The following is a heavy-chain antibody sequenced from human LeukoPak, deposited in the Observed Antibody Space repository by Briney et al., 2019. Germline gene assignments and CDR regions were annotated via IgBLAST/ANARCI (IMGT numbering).Heavy chain of an antibody. V-gene: IGHV4-4*07. J-gene: IGHJ4*02. D-gene: IGHD3-10*01. Sequence: SETLSLTCTVSGGSIRRYYWGWVRQHARKGLEWIGRIYTTGTTNYNPSLKSRLSRSVGTSKNQFSLKLTSVGAADTAIYYCARQGYTASYYFLDYWSPGTLVTVSS. CDR3: ARQGYTASYYFLDY. CDR1: GGSIRRYY. CDR2: IYTTGTT.